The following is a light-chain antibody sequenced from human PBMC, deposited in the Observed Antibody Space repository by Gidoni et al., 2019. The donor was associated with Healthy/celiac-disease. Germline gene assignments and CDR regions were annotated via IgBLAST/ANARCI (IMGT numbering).Light chain of an antibody. CDR2: DAS. V-gene: IGKV3-11*01. CDR3: QQRSNWPS. Sequence: ELVLTPSPATLSLSPGERATLSSRASQSVSSYLAWYQQKPGQAPRLLIYDASNRATGIPARFSGSGSGTDFTLTISSLEPEDFAVYYCQQRSNWPSFGQGTKVEIK. J-gene: IGKJ1*01. CDR1: QSVSSY.